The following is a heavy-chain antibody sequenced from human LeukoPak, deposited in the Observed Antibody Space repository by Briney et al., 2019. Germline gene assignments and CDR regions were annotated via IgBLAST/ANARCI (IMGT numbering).Heavy chain of an antibody. V-gene: IGHV4-34*01. CDR2: INHSGST. J-gene: IGHJ4*02. CDR3: VRMLYANTVDHHFEY. Sequence: SETLSLTCAVYGGSFSGYYWSWIRQPPGKGLEWIGEINHSGSTHYNPSLKSRVTTSVDTSKNQFSLKLSSVTAADTAVYYCVRMLYANTVDHHFEYWGQGTLVTVSS. CDR1: GGSFSGYY. D-gene: IGHD2-8*01.